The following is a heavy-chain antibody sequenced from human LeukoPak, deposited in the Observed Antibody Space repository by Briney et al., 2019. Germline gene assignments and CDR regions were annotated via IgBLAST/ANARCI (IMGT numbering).Heavy chain of an antibody. CDR3: ARERGVAAAGDWFDP. CDR2: IYYSGST. J-gene: IGHJ5*02. D-gene: IGHD6-13*01. CDR1: GGSISSSSYY. Sequence: PSETLSLTCTVSGGSISSSSYYWGWIRQPPGKGLEWIGSIYYSGSTYYNPSLKSRVTISVDTSKNQFSLKLSSVTAADTAVYYCARERGVAAAGDWFDPWGQGTLVTVSS. V-gene: IGHV4-39*07.